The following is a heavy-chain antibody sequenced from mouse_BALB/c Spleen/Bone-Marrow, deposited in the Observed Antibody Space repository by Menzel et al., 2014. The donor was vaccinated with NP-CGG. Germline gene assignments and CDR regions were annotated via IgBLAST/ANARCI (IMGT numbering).Heavy chain of an antibody. CDR2: INPSTGYT. Sequence: QVHVKQSGAELAKPGASVKMSCKASGYTFTSYWMHWVKQRPGQGLEWIGYINPSTGYTEYNQKFKDKATLTAVKSSTTAYMQLRSLTSEDSAVYYCARDDYDAIAYWGQGTLVTVSA. CDR3: ARDDYDAIAY. CDR1: GYTFTSYW. D-gene: IGHD2-4*01. J-gene: IGHJ3*01. V-gene: IGHV1-7*01.